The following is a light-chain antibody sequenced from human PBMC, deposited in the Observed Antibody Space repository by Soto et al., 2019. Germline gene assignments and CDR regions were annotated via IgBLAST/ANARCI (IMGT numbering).Light chain of an antibody. CDR2: DAS. V-gene: IGKV3-11*01. J-gene: IGKJ5*01. CDR1: QSVSSY. CDR3: KQRSHWPPIT. Sequence: EIVLTQSPATLSLSPGERATLSCRASQSVSSYLAWYQQKPGHAPRLLIYDASNSATGIPARFSGSGSGADFTLTISILEPEDFGVYYCKQRSHWPPITFGQGTRLEIK.